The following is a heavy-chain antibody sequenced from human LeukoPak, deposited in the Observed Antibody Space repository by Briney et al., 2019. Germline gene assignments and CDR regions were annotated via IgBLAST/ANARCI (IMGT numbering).Heavy chain of an antibody. D-gene: IGHD3-9*01. CDR1: GFTFSSYS. V-gene: IGHV3-21*01. CDR2: ISSSSSYI. CDR3: ARGLDYDILSVPYGMDV. J-gene: IGHJ6*02. Sequence: GGSLRLSCAASGFTFSSYSMNWVRQAPGKGLEWVSSISSSSSYIYYADSVKGRFTTSRDNAKNSLYLQMNSLRAEDTAVYYCARGLDYDILSVPYGMDVWGQGTTVTVSS.